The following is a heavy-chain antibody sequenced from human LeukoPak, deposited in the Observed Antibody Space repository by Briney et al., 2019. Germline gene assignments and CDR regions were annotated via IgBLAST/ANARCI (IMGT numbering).Heavy chain of an antibody. CDR1: GYTFTGCY. V-gene: IGHV1-2*06. Sequence: GASVKVSCKASGYTFTGCYMHWVRQAPGQGLEWMGRINPNSGGTNYAQKFQGRVTMTRDTSISTAYMELSRLRSDDTAVYYCARALRSGYNYIPSNIIDYWGQGTLVTVSS. D-gene: IGHD5-24*01. CDR3: ARALRSGYNYIPSNIIDY. CDR2: INPNSGGT. J-gene: IGHJ4*02.